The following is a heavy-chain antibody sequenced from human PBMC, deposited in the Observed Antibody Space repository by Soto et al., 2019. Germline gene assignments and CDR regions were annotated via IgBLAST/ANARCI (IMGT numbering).Heavy chain of an antibody. D-gene: IGHD3-22*01. J-gene: IGHJ5*02. CDR3: ASGPTPAVFPGAASRVIWFDP. Sequence: PSETLSLTCVVSGGSISSDGYSWSWIRQPPGQGLEWIGYIYHTGSTSYNASVKSRGTISVDTSKNQFSLKLKSVTAADTAIYYCASGPTPAVFPGAASRVIWFDPWGQGARVTVSA. CDR1: GGSISSDGYS. CDR2: IYHTGST. V-gene: IGHV4-30-2*01.